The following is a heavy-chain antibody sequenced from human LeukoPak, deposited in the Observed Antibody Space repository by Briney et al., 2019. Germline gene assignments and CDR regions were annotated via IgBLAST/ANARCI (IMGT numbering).Heavy chain of an antibody. D-gene: IGHD6-13*01. CDR3: AKFRGSSSWYGGGYFDY. CDR1: GFTFSSCA. Sequence: GGSLRLSCAASGFTFSSCAMSWVRQAPGKGLEWVSAISGSGGSTYYADSVKGRFTISRDNSKNTLYLQMNSLRAEDTAVYYCAKFRGSSSWYGGGYFDYWGQGTLVTVSS. J-gene: IGHJ4*02. CDR2: ISGSGGST. V-gene: IGHV3-23*01.